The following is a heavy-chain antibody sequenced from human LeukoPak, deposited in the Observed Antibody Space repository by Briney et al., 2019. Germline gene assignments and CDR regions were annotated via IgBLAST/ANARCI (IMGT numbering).Heavy chain of an antibody. V-gene: IGHV3-49*04. CDR2: IRSKVYGGTT. CDR1: GFTFGDYA. Sequence: TGGSLRLSCTASGFTFGDYAMSWVRQAPGKGLEWVGFIRSKVYGGTTEYAASVKGRFTISRDDSKSIAYLQMNSLKTEDTAVYYCTRGGISWYTAWFDPWGQGTLVTVSS. CDR3: TRGGISWYTAWFDP. D-gene: IGHD6-13*01. J-gene: IGHJ5*02.